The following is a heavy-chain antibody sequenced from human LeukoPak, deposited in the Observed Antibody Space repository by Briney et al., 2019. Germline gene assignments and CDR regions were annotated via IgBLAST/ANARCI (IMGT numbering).Heavy chain of an antibody. V-gene: IGHV3-30*04. J-gene: IGHJ4*02. CDR1: GFTFSSYA. D-gene: IGHD6-19*01. Sequence: GGSLRLSCAASGFTFSSYAMHWVRQAPGKGLEWVAVISYDGSNKYYADSVKGRFTISRDNSKNTLYLQMNSLRAEDTAVYYCARSIAVAGSYWGQGTLVTVSS. CDR3: ARSIAVAGSY. CDR2: ISYDGSNK.